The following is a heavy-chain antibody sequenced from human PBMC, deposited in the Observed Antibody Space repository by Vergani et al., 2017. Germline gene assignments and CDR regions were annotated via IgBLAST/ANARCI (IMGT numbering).Heavy chain of an antibody. Sequence: QVQLQESGPGLVRPSQTLYLTCTVSGGSISSGSYYWSWFRQPAGKGLEWIGRFYNGVGTSYNPSLKSRVTISVDTSTNQFSLLLSSVTAADTTVYYCARDPLYSPTLPFLLLDVDVWGQGTTVTVSS. CDR2: FYNGVGT. CDR1: GGSISSGSYY. V-gene: IGHV4-61*02. J-gene: IGHJ6*02. D-gene: IGHD6-13*01. CDR3: ARDPLYSPTLPFLLLDVDV.